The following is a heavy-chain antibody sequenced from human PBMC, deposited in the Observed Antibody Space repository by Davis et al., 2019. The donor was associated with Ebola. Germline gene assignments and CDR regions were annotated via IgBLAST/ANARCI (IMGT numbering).Heavy chain of an antibody. J-gene: IGHJ4*02. D-gene: IGHD6-13*01. V-gene: IGHV4-34*01. Sequence: MPSETLSLTCAVYGGSFSGYYWSWIRQPPGKGLEWIGEINHSGSTNYNPSLKSRVTISVDKSKNQFSLKLSSVTAADTAVYYCARHVGLAAAGTGFDYWGQGTLVTVSS. CDR3: ARHVGLAAAGTGFDY. CDR2: INHSGST. CDR1: GGSFSGYY.